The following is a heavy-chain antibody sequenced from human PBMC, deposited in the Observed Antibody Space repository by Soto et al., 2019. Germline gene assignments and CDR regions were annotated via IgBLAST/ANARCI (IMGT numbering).Heavy chain of an antibody. V-gene: IGHV1-69*13. CDR1: GGTFSSYA. J-gene: IGHJ6*02. D-gene: IGHD5-18*01. CDR2: IIPIFGTA. Sequence: SVKVSCKASGGTFSSYAISWVRQAPGQGLEWMGGIIPIFGTANYAQKFQGRVTITADESTSTAYMELSSLRSEDTAVYYCARGGARSRELGYGPLGYYYYGMDVWGQGTTVTVSS. CDR3: ARGGARSRELGYGPLGYYYYGMDV.